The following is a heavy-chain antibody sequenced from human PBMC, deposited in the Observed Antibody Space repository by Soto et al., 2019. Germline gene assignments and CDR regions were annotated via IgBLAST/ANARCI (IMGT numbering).Heavy chain of an antibody. CDR2: IIPMSGRP. Sequence: QVQLVQSGAEVKTPGSSVKVSCKASGGTFNSYSIDCVRQAPGQGFEWMGGIIPMSGRPNYDQRFQGRVTFSADKSTSTGYMEVNSLTHEDTAVYYCTRRRRQSANRVDPWGQGALVDVSS. V-gene: IGHV1-69*06. CDR1: GGTFNSYS. J-gene: IGHJ5*02. CDR3: TRRRRQSANRVDP.